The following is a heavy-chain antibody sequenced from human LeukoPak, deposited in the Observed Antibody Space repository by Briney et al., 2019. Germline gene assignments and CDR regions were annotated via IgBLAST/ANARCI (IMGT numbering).Heavy chain of an antibody. CDR2: IKQDGSEK. V-gene: IGHV3-7*01. Sequence: RPGGSLRLSCAASGFTLSSYWMSWVRQAPGKGLEWVANIKQDGSEKYYVDSVKGRFTISRDTAKNSLYLQMNSLRAEDTAVYYCARDFRFLDDYWGQGTLVTVSS. D-gene: IGHD3-3*01. CDR3: ARDFRFLDDY. CDR1: GFTLSSYW. J-gene: IGHJ4*02.